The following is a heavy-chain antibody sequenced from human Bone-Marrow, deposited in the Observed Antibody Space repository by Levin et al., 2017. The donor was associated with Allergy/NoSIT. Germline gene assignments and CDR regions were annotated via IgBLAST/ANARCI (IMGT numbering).Heavy chain of an antibody. CDR3: ARGSGWYSLTRQRGGWFDP. CDR1: GGSFSGYY. D-gene: IGHD6-19*01. J-gene: IGHJ5*02. CDR2: INHSGST. Sequence: PSETLSLTCAVYGGSFSGYYWSWIRQPPGKGLEWIGEINHSGSTNYNPSLKSRVTISVDTSKNQFSLKLSSVTAADTAVYYCARGSGWYSLTRQRGGWFDPWGQGTLVTVSS. V-gene: IGHV4-34*01.